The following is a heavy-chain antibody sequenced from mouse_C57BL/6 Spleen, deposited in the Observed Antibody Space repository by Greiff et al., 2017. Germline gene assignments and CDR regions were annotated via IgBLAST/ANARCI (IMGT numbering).Heavy chain of an antibody. CDR2: ISSGSSII. Sequence: VQLKESGGGLVKPGGSLKFSCAASGFTFSDYGMHWVRQAPEKGLEWVAYISSGSSIIYYADTVKGRVTLSIDNAKNTLFLQMTSLMSEDTAMYYCARQCYYAMDYWGQGTSVTVSS. V-gene: IGHV5-17*01. J-gene: IGHJ4*01. CDR1: GFTFSDYG. CDR3: ARQCYYAMDY.